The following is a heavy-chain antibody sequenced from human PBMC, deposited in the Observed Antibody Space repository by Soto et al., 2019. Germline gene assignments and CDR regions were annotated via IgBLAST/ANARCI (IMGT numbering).Heavy chain of an antibody. D-gene: IGHD3-16*02. V-gene: IGHV4-30-4*01. CDR1: GGSISSGDYY. J-gene: IGHJ4*02. CDR3: ARELRSSDYVWGSYRYTGGYFDY. Sequence: SETLSLTCTVSGGSISSGDYYWSWIRQPPGKGLEWIGYIYYSGSTYYNPPLKSRVTISVDTSKNQFSLKLSSVTAADTAVYYCARELRSSDYVWGSYRYTGGYFDYWGQGTLVTVSS. CDR2: IYYSGST.